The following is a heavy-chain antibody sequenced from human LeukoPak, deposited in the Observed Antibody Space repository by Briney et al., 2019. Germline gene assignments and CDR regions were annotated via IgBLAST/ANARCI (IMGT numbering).Heavy chain of an antibody. Sequence: SETLSPTCAVYGGSFSGYYWSWIRQPPGKGMEWIGEINHSGSTNYHPSLKSRVTISVDTSKNQFSLKLSSVTAADTDVYYCARGNTPVTTPMGFDYWGQGTLVTVSS. CDR1: GGSFSGYY. CDR2: INHSGST. J-gene: IGHJ4*02. D-gene: IGHD4-17*01. V-gene: IGHV4-34*01. CDR3: ARGNTPVTTPMGFDY.